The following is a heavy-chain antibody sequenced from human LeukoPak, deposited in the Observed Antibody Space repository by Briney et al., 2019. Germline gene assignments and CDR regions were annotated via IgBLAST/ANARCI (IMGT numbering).Heavy chain of an antibody. Sequence: SETLSLTCAVYGVSFSAYYWSWVRQPPGEGLEWVGEINHSGSTNYNPSLKSRVTISVDTSKNQLSLKLTSVTAADTAVYYCARGPHLVRHYMDVWGKGTTVSVSS. CDR3: ARGPHLVRHYMDV. CDR1: GVSFSAYY. CDR2: INHSGST. D-gene: IGHD2-2*01. V-gene: IGHV4-34*01. J-gene: IGHJ6*03.